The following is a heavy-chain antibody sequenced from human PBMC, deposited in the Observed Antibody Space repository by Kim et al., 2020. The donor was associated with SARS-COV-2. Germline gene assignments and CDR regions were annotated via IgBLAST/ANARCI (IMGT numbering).Heavy chain of an antibody. V-gene: IGHV4-34*01. D-gene: IGHD6-19*01. CDR1: GGSFSGYY. Sequence: SETLSLTCAVYGGSFSGYYWSWIRQPPGKGLEWIGEINHSGSTNYNPSLKSRVTISVDTSKNQFSLKLSSVTAADTAVYYCARTGGWQWLPRRVYYGMDVWGQGTTVTVSS. J-gene: IGHJ6*02. CDR2: INHSGST. CDR3: ARTGGWQWLPRRVYYGMDV.